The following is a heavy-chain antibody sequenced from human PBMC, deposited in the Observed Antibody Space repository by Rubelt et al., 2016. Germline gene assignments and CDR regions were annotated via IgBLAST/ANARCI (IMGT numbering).Heavy chain of an antibody. V-gene: IGHV1-69*01. Sequence: QVQLVQSGAEVKKPGSSVKVSCKASGGTFSSYAISWVRQAPGQGLEWMGGIIPIFGTANYAQKFQGRVTITADESTSTAYMGLGSLRAEDTAVYYCSREIRAEGSSQSDYWGQGTLVTVSS. D-gene: IGHD6-13*01. CDR1: GGTFSSYA. CDR3: SREIRAEGSSQSDY. J-gene: IGHJ4*02. CDR2: IIPIFGTA.